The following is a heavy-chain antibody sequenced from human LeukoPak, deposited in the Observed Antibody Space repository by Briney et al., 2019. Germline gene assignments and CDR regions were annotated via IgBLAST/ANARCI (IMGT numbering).Heavy chain of an antibody. J-gene: IGHJ4*02. V-gene: IGHV4-61*02. D-gene: IGHD4-17*01. CDR3: ARVLWNGDYPRFDY. CDR2: IYTSGST. Sequence: SETLSLTCTVSGGSISSGSYYWSWIRQPAGKGLEWIGRIYTSGSTNYNPSLKSRVTISVDTSKNQFSLKLSSVTAADTAVYYCARVLWNGDYPRFDYWGQGTLVTVSS. CDR1: GGSISSGSYY.